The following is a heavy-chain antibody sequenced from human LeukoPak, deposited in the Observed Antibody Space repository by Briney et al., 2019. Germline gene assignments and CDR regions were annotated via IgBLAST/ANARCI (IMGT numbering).Heavy chain of an antibody. CDR1: GFTVSSNY. V-gene: IGHV3-21*01. Sequence: GGSLRLSCAASGFTVSSNYMSWVRQAPGKGLEWVSSITSSGNYIYYADSMKGRFTISRDNAKNSLYLQMNSLRAEDTAVYYCARDRPTLTGYYPFDYWGQGTLVTVSS. D-gene: IGHD3-9*01. CDR3: ARDRPTLTGYYPFDY. CDR2: ITSSGNYI. J-gene: IGHJ4*02.